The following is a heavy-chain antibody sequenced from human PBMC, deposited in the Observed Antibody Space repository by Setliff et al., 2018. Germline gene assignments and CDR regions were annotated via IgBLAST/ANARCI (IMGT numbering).Heavy chain of an antibody. D-gene: IGHD6-19*01. CDR2: IIPIRGAA. Sequence: ASVKVSCKAFGGTFSNSAINWVRQAPGQGLEWMGGIIPIRGAADYAQKFQGKVIITADGSTSTAYMELTSLRSDDAAVYYCARGPSGWSSATSRYYLYMDVWVKGTTVTVSS. CDR3: ARGPSGWSSATSRYYLYMDV. V-gene: IGHV1-69*13. J-gene: IGHJ6*03. CDR1: GGTFSNSA.